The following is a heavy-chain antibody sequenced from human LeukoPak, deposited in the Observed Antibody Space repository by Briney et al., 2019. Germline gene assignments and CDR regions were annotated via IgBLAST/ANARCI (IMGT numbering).Heavy chain of an antibody. CDR3: ARAKTSGLAAAADY. J-gene: IGHJ4*02. V-gene: IGHV3-48*01. Sequence: GGSLRLSCAASGFTFSSYSMNWVRQAPGKGLEWVSYISSSSSTTYYADSVKGRFTISRDNAKNSLYLQMNSLRSDDTAVYYCARAKTSGLAAAADYWGQGTLVTVSS. D-gene: IGHD6-13*01. CDR2: ISSSSSTT. CDR1: GFTFSSYS.